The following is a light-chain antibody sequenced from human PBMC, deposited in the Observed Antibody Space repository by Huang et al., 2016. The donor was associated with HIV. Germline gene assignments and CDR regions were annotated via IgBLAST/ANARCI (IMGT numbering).Light chain of an antibody. V-gene: IGKV3-15*01. CDR3: QQYNDWPRT. CDR2: GAS. CDR1: QSVSSN. J-gene: IGKJ1*01. Sequence: EVEMTQSPATLSVSPGERATLSCRASQSVSSNLAWYQQKPGQAPRLLSYGASTRATGIPARFSGSGSGTEFTLTISSLQSEDFAVYYCQQYNDWPRTFGQGTKVEIK.